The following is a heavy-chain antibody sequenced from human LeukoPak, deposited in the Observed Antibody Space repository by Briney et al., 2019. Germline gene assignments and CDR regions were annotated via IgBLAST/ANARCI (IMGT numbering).Heavy chain of an antibody. J-gene: IGHJ4*02. Sequence: ASVKVSCKASGYTFTGYYMHWVRQAPGQGLEWMGRINPNSGGTNYAQKFQGRVTMTRDTSISTAYMELSRLRSDDTAVYYCARESHLYYDSSGYYLYYFDYWGQGTLVTVSS. CDR3: ARESHLYYDSSGYYLYYFDY. CDR2: INPNSGGT. V-gene: IGHV1-2*06. CDR1: GYTFTGYY. D-gene: IGHD3-22*01.